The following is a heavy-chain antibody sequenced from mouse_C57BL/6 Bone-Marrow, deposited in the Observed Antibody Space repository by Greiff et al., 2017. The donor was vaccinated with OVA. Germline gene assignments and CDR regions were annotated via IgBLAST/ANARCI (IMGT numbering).Heavy chain of an antibody. CDR3: TTHLGKGFAY. Sequence: VQLQQSGAELVRPGASVKLSCTASGFNIKDDYMHWVKQRPEQGLEWIGWIDPENGDTEYASKFQGKATITADNTYNTAYLQLSSLTSEDTAVYYCTTHLGKGFAYWGQGTLVTVSA. CDR1: GFNIKDDY. J-gene: IGHJ3*01. CDR2: IDPENGDT. V-gene: IGHV14-4*01. D-gene: IGHD2-10*02.